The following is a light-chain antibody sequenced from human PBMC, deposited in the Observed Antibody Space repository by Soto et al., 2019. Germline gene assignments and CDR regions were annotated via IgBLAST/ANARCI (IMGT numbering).Light chain of an antibody. CDR3: QQYNNWPGT. CDR1: QSVSSN. CDR2: GAS. V-gene: IGKV3-15*01. Sequence: EIVMTQSPATLSVSPGERATLPCRASQSVSSNLAWYQQKPGQAPRLLIYGASTRATGIPARFSGSGSGTEFTLTISSLQSEDFAVYSCQQYNNWPGTFGQGTK. J-gene: IGKJ1*01.